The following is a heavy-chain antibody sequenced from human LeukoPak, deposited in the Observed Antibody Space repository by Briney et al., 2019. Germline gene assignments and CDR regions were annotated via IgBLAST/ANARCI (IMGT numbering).Heavy chain of an antibody. CDR1: GFTFSSYW. CDR2: IKQDGSEK. J-gene: IGHJ3*02. CDR3: ARAGRYFDWLSDAFDI. V-gene: IGHV3-7*01. Sequence: GGSLRLSCAASGFTFSSYWMSWVRQAPGKGLEWVANIKQDGSEKYYVDSVKGRFTISRDNAKNSLYLQMNSLRAEDTAVYYCARAGRYFDWLSDAFDIWGQGTMVTVSS. D-gene: IGHD3-9*01.